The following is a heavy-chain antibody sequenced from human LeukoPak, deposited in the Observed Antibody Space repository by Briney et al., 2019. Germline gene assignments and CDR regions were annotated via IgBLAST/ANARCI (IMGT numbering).Heavy chain of an antibody. Sequence: GGSLRLSCLASGFSFSNYGTHWVRQAPGKGLEWVTFMQYDGSDKFYADSVKGRFTISRDNSKNTVYLQMNSLRTEDTAVYFCAKDWHSSSTDYWGQGTLVTVSS. D-gene: IGHD6-6*01. J-gene: IGHJ4*02. CDR1: GFSFSNYG. CDR3: AKDWHSSSTDY. CDR2: MQYDGSDK. V-gene: IGHV3-30*02.